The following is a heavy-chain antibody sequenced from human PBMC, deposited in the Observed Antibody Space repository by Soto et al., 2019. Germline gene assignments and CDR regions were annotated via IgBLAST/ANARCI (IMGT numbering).Heavy chain of an antibody. CDR2: ISAYNGNT. V-gene: IGHV1-18*01. CDR3: ATLLLLGAHWFDP. CDR1: GYTFTSYG. D-gene: IGHD3-10*01. J-gene: IGHJ5*02. Sequence: ASVKVSCKASGYTFTSYGISWVRQAPGQGLEWMGWISAYNGNTNYAQKLQGRVTMTTDTSTDTAYMELSSLRSEDTAVYYCATLLLLGAHWFDPWGQGTLVTVSS.